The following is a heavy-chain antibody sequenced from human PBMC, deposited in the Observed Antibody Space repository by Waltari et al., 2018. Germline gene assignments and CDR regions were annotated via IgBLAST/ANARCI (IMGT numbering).Heavy chain of an antibody. D-gene: IGHD1-26*01. CDR1: GCPFHQSG. CDR2: ISSDGSGK. CDR3: AKAGGIYNYPLDP. J-gene: IGHJ5*02. Sequence: QVEESGGGVVQPGGSLSLSCVASGCPFHQSGMHWVRQAPGKGLEWLAVISSDGSGKYYADSVKGRFTMSRDNSKNMVYLQMNSLRPEDTAVYYCAKAGGIYNYPLDPWGQGTLVTVSS. V-gene: IGHV3-30*18.